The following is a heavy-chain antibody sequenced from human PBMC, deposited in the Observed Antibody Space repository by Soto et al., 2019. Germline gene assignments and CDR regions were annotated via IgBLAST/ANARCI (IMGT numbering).Heavy chain of an antibody. D-gene: IGHD2-15*01. V-gene: IGHV4-31*03. Sequence: SLSISCTVSVGSITTGGYYWSWIRQLPGKGLEWIGHRYYSESTYYNPSLKSRVSISLDTSKNQFSLKLSFVTAADTAMYYCARTKCSGGSCYSWSLDYWGQGTPVTVSS. CDR3: ARTKCSGGSCYSWSLDY. J-gene: IGHJ4*02. CDR2: RYYSEST. CDR1: VGSITTGGYY.